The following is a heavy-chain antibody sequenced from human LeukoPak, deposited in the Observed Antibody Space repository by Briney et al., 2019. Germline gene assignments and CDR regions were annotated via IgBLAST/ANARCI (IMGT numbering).Heavy chain of an antibody. D-gene: IGHD6-19*01. Sequence: AAVKVSCKASGYTFTSYDINWVRQATGQGLEWMGWMNPNSGNTGYAQRFQGRVTMTRNTSISTAYVELSSLRSEDTAVYYCARAYSSGLIDYWGQGTLVTVSS. V-gene: IGHV1-8*01. CDR1: GYTFTSYD. CDR2: MNPNSGNT. J-gene: IGHJ4*02. CDR3: ARAYSSGLIDY.